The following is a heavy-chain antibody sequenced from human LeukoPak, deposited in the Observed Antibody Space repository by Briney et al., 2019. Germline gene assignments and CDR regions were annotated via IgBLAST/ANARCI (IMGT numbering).Heavy chain of an antibody. CDR3: AKGGSYGLH. D-gene: IGHD5-18*01. CDR2: ISDSGGST. V-gene: IGHV3-23*01. Sequence: GGSLRLSCAASGFTVSSNYMSWVRQAPGKGLEWVSIISDSGGSTYYADSVKGRFTISRDNSKNTLNLQMSSLRAEDTALYYCAKGGSYGLHWGQGTLVTVSS. CDR1: GFTVSSNY. J-gene: IGHJ4*02.